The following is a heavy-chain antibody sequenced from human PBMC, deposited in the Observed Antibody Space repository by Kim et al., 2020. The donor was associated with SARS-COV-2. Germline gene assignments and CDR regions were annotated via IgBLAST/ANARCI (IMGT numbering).Heavy chain of an antibody. D-gene: IGHD3-22*01. CDR2: ISYKGDT. CDR1: GGSISADY. J-gene: IGHJ4*02. V-gene: IGHV4-59*01. Sequence: SETLSLTCTVSGGSISADYWSWIRQSPGKGLEWIGYISYKGDTNYNPSLKSRVTISLDTSKNQFSLKMTSVTGADTALYFCARDLGLTTGFDYWGRGTLVTVSS. CDR3: ARDLGLTTGFDY.